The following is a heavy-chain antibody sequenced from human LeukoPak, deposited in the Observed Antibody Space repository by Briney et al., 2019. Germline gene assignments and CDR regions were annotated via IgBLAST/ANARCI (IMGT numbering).Heavy chain of an antibody. CDR1: GGSISGYY. J-gene: IGHJ4*02. Sequence: PSETLSLTCIVSGGSISGYYWSWIRQPPGKALEWIGYIYYIGSTGYNPSLESRVTISIDTSKNQFSLNLSSVTAADTAVYYCARAGPRREGYSLDYWGQGNLVSVSS. CDR2: IYYIGST. D-gene: IGHD5-24*01. V-gene: IGHV4-59*01. CDR3: ARAGPRREGYSLDY.